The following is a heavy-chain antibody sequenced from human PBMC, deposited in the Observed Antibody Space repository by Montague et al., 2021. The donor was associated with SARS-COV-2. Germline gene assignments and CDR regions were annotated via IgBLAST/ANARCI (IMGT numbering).Heavy chain of an antibody. Sequence: SETLSLTCVVSGDSISTDNWWTWVRLPPGKGLVWVGEIYHTGSTKYKPSLKSRLTITLDTSNNQFSLKLRSVTAAATAVYYCARDGSWRFEILIGPRHYYYGMDVWGQGTTVTVSS. D-gene: IGHD3-9*01. CDR3: ARDGSWRFEILIGPRHYYYGMDV. J-gene: IGHJ6*02. V-gene: IGHV4-4*02. CDR1: GDSISTDNW. CDR2: IYHTGST.